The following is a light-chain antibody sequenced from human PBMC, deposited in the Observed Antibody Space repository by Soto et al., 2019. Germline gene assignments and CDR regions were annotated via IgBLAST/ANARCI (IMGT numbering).Light chain of an antibody. V-gene: IGKV3-20*01. J-gene: IGKJ1*01. Sequence: EIVLTQPPGPLSVSPGDRVTLSCRASQTVNNNYLAGYQQKPGQAPRLLIYGASTPATGTPARFSGSGSGTHFTLTVSRLEPEDFAVYYCQQYGGSAPWTFGPGTKVDMK. CDR1: QTVNNNY. CDR2: GAS. CDR3: QQYGGSAPWT.